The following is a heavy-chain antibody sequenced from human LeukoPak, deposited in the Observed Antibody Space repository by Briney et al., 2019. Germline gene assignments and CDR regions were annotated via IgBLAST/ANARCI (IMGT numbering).Heavy chain of an antibody. D-gene: IGHD5-18*01. J-gene: IGHJ6*02. CDR1: GGSVSSGGYC. CDR3: AGDGYSYGGTDYYGMDV. CDR2: IYYSGST. Sequence: SETLSLTCTVSGGSVSSGGYCWGWIRQHPGKGLEWTGYIYYSGSTYYNPSLKSRVTISVDTSKNQFSLKLSSVTAADTAVYYCAGDGYSYGGTDYYGMDVWGQGTTVTVSS. V-gene: IGHV4-31*03.